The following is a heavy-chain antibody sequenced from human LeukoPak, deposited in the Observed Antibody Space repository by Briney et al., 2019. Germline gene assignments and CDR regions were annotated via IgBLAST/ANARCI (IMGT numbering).Heavy chain of an antibody. CDR3: ARYFYDSSGSSSDAYDI. CDR1: GYTFTGYY. Sequence: ASVKVSCKTSGYTFTGYYMHWVRQAPGQGLEWMGWINPNSGGTNYAQRFQGRVTMTRDASISTAYMELSRLRSDDPAVYYCARYFYDSSGSSSDAYDIWGQGTMVTVSS. D-gene: IGHD3-22*01. CDR2: INPNSGGT. J-gene: IGHJ3*02. V-gene: IGHV1-2*02.